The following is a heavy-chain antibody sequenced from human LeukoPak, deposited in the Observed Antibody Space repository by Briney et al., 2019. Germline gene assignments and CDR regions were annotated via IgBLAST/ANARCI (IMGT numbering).Heavy chain of an antibody. D-gene: IGHD4-17*01. Sequence: PSETLSLTCTVFGGSFTDYFWTWIRHSPGKGLEWVASTNQDGSQRSSVGSMKGRFTISRDNAYNSLYLQMNSLRVEDTAVYYCARDPEYGALDIWGQGTTVTVSS. CDR3: ARDPEYGALDI. CDR2: TNQDGSQR. CDR1: GGSFTDYF. V-gene: IGHV3-7*01. J-gene: IGHJ3*02.